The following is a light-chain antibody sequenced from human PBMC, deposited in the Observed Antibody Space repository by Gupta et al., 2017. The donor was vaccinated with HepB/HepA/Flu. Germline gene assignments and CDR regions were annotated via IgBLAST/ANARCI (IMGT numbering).Light chain of an antibody. Sequence: QSVLTQPPSVSGAPGQRVTISCPGSRSNIGAGYDVHWSQQLPGAGPKLLIYGDSNRPSGVPDRCSVSKSGTSASLAITWLQAEDEAYYYCQSYDISLSAWVFGGGTKLTVL. V-gene: IGLV1-40*01. CDR3: QSYDISLSAWV. J-gene: IGLJ3*02. CDR1: RSNIGAGYD. CDR2: GDS.